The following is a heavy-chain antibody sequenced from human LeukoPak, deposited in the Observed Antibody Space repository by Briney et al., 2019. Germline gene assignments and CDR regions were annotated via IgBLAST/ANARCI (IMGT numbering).Heavy chain of an antibody. V-gene: IGHV3-21*01. J-gene: IGHJ4*02. CDR2: ISSSSSYI. CDR1: GFTFSSYS. D-gene: IGHD3-3*01. CDR3: ARAVSSGYYNLYFDY. Sequence: GGSLRLSCAASGFTFSSYSMNWVRQAPGKGLEWVSSISSSSSYIYYADSVKGRFTISRDNAKNSLYLQVNSLRAEDTAVYYCARAVSSGYYNLYFDYWGQGALVTVSS.